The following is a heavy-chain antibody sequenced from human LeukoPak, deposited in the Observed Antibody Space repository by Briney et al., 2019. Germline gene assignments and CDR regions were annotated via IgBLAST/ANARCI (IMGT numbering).Heavy chain of an antibody. CDR1: GGTFSSYA. CDR2: IIPIFGTA. D-gene: IGHD3-10*01. Sequence: SVKVSCKASGGTFSSYAISWVRQAPGQGLEWMGGIIPIFGTANYAQKFQGRVTITAEKSTSTAYMELSSLRSEDAAVYYWSRVYYGSGSSNWFDPWGQGTLVTVSS. CDR3: SRVYYGSGSSNWFDP. V-gene: IGHV1-69*06. J-gene: IGHJ5*02.